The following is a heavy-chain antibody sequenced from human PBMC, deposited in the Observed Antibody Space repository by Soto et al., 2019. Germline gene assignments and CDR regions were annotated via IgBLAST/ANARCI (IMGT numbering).Heavy chain of an antibody. CDR1: GGSISSGDYY. V-gene: IGHV4-30-4*01. CDR3: AREARRGEFRGTSSSWYFDY. CDR2: IYYSGST. J-gene: IGHJ4*02. D-gene: IGHD6-13*01. Sequence: QVQLQESGPGLVKPSQTLSLTCTVSGGSISSGDYYWSWIRQPPGKGLEWIGYIYYSGSTYYNPSLKSRVTISVDTSKNQFSLKLSSVTAADTAVYYCAREARRGEFRGTSSSWYFDYWGQGTLVTVSS.